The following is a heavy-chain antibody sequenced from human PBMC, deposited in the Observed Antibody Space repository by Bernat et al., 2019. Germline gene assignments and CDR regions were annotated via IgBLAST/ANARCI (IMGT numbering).Heavy chain of an antibody. CDR2: INPNSGGT. D-gene: IGHD4-17*01. CDR1: GYTFTGYY. V-gene: IGHV1-2*04. J-gene: IGHJ6*02. Sequence: QVQLVQSGAEVKKPGASVKVSCKASGYTFTGYYMHWVRQAPGPGLEWMGWINPNSGGTNYAQKFQGWVTMTKDTSIGTAYMELSRLRSDDTAVYYCARDYISSVTTSDYYYGMDVWGQGTTVTVSS. CDR3: ARDYISSVTTSDYYYGMDV.